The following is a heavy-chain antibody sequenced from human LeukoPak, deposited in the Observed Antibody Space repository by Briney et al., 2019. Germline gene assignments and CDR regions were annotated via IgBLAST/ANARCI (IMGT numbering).Heavy chain of an antibody. CDR1: GFTFSSYA. Sequence: GGSLRLSCAASGFTFSSYAMSWVCQAPGKGLEWVSSMSGNGGSTYYADSVKGRFTISRDNSKNTLYLQMNSLRAEDTAVYYCAKDLIVAVDFWSDNWFDPWGQGTLVTVSS. V-gene: IGHV3-23*01. D-gene: IGHD3-3*01. CDR2: MSGNGGST. CDR3: AKDLIVAVDFWSDNWFDP. J-gene: IGHJ5*02.